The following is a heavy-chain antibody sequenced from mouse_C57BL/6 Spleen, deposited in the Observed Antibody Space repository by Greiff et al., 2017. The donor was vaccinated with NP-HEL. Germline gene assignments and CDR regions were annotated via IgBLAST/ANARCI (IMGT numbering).Heavy chain of an antibody. Sequence: EVQLQQSGPELVKPGASVKISCKASGYTFTDYYMNWVKQSHGKSLEWIGDINPNNGGTSYNQKFKGKATLTVDKSSSTAYMELRSLTSEDSAVYYCARVPIPYYYGSPSFDYWGQGTTLTVSS. D-gene: IGHD1-1*01. CDR2: INPNNGGT. J-gene: IGHJ2*01. CDR1: GYTFTDYY. V-gene: IGHV1-26*01. CDR3: ARVPIPYYYGSPSFDY.